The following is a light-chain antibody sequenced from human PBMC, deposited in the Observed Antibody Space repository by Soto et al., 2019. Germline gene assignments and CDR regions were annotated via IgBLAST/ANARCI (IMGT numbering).Light chain of an antibody. CDR3: MQALQTPRT. V-gene: IGKV2-28*01. CDR1: QSLLHSNGYNY. CDR2: LGS. J-gene: IGKJ1*01. Sequence: EIVMTQSPLSLPVTPGEPASISCRSSQSLLHSNGYNYLDWYLQKPGQSPQLLIYLGSNRASGVPDRFSGSGSGADFTLKISRVEAEGVGVYYCMQALQTPRTFGQGTKVEIK.